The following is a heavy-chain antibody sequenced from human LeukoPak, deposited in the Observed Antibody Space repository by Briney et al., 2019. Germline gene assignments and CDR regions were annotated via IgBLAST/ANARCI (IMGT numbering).Heavy chain of an antibody. D-gene: IGHD3-16*01. CDR3: ALYVTYDFDL. V-gene: IGHV3-15*01. CDR1: GFTFSNAW. Sequence: PGGSLRLSCAASGFTFSNAWMSWVRQAPGKGLEWVGRIKSKTDGGTTDYATPVKGRFTISRDDSKNTLYLQMNSLKTEDTAVYYCALYVTYDFDLWGRGTLVTVSS. J-gene: IGHJ2*01. CDR2: IKSKTDGGTT.